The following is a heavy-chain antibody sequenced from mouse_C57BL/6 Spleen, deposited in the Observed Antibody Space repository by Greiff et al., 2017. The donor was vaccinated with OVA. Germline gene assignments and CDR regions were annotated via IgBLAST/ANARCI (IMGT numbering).Heavy chain of an antibody. J-gene: IGHJ2*01. CDR3: AKSGYGYDGYYFDC. CDR2: IDPNSGGT. V-gene: IGHV1-72*01. D-gene: IGHD2-2*01. Sequence: QVHVKQPGAELVKPGASVKLSCKASGYTFTSYWMYWVKQRPGRGLEWIGRIDPNSGGTKYNEKFKSKATLTVDKPSSTAYMQLSSLTSEASAVYYCAKSGYGYDGYYFDCWGQGTTLTVAS. CDR1: GYTFTSYW.